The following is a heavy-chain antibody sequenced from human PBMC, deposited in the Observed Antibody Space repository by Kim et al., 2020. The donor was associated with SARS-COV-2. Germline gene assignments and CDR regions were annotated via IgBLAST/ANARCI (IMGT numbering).Heavy chain of an antibody. CDR2: INPNSGGT. CDR3: ATTDFLTGDNGGYIDY. V-gene: IGHV1-2*02. D-gene: IGHD3-9*01. J-gene: IGHJ4*02. CDR1: GYTFTGYY. Sequence: ASVKVSCKASGYTFTGYYMHWVRQAPGQGLEWMGWINPNSGGTKYAQKFQGRVTMTRDTSIKTAYMELSRLRSDDTAVYYCATTDFLTGDNGGYIDYWGQGTLVTISS.